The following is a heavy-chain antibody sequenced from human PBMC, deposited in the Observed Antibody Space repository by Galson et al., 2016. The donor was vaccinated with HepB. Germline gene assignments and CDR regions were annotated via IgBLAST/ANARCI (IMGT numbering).Heavy chain of an antibody. D-gene: IGHD6-13*01. CDR3: AKDRGRGQQLTFDY. V-gene: IGHV3-9*01. Sequence: SLRLSCAASGFTFDDYAMHWVRQAPGKGLEWVSGISWNSGSIGYADSVKGRFTISRDNAKNSLYLQMNSLRAEDTALYYCAKDRGRGQQLTFDYWGQGTLVTVSS. J-gene: IGHJ4*02. CDR1: GFTFDDYA. CDR2: ISWNSGSI.